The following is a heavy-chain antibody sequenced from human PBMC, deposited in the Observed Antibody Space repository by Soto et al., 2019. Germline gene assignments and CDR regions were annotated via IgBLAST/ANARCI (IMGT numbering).Heavy chain of an antibody. D-gene: IGHD3-16*02. J-gene: IGHJ4*02. V-gene: IGHV3-7*03. CDR2: IKYDTSEA. CDR3: ARDGLLLSQPYRPPRFDY. CDR1: GFKFSDYW. Sequence: PGGSLRLSCAASGFKFSDYWMSWVRQAPGKGLEWVGNIKYDTSEARYADSVKGRFTITRDNIKNFLFLQMNGLRSDDTASYYCARDGLLLSQPYRPPRFDYSGPVTLVTISS.